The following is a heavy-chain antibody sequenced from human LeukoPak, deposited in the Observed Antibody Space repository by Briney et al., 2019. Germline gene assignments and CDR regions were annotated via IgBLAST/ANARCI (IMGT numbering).Heavy chain of an antibody. CDR2: IKQDGREK. V-gene: IGHV3-7*04. CDR3: ARVATETYYYDSSGYYYATDAFDI. J-gene: IGHJ3*02. Sequence: PGGSLRLSCAASGFTFSSYWMSWVRQAPGQGLEWVANIKQDGREKCYVDSVKGRFTISRDNAKNSLYLQMNSLRAEDTAVYYCARVATETYYYDSSGYYYATDAFDIWGQGTMVTVSS. CDR1: GFTFSSYW. D-gene: IGHD3-22*01.